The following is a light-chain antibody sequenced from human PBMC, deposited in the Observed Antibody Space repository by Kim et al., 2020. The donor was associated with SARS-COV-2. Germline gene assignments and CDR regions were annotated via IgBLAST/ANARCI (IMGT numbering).Light chain of an antibody. Sequence: GQTVYTSTSVSRSIIGLYSVYWSQQLPGTAPPRLFYDNNKRPSGVPDRFSGSKSGPSATLGITGLQSGDEADYYCGTWNNSLSAVVFGGGTQLTVL. CDR3: GTWNNSLSAVV. CDR1: RSIIGLYS. J-gene: IGLJ2*01. CDR2: DNN. V-gene: IGLV1-51*01.